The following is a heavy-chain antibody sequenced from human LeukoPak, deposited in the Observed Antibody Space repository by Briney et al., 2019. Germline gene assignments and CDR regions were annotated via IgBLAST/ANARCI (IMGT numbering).Heavy chain of an antibody. V-gene: IGHV1-2*02. CDR2: INPNSGGT. Sequence: ASVKVSCKASGYTFTGYYMHWVRQAPGQGLERMGWINPNSGGTNYAQKFQGRVTMTRDTSISTAYMELSRLRSDDTAVYYCAKLNDFWSGSSPYWGQGTLVTVSS. J-gene: IGHJ4*02. CDR1: GYTFTGYY. D-gene: IGHD3-3*01. CDR3: AKLNDFWSGSSPY.